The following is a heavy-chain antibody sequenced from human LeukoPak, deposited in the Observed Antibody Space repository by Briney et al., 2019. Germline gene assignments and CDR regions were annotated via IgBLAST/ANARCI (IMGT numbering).Heavy chain of an antibody. CDR2: ISSSSSTI. Sequence: GGSLRLSCAASGFTFSSYSMNWVRQAPGKGLEWVSYISSSSSTIYYADSVKGRFTISRDNAKNSLYLQMNSLRAEDTAVYYCARDLRPQRGYSYGDFDYWGQGTLVTVSS. J-gene: IGHJ4*02. D-gene: IGHD5-18*01. CDR3: ARDLRPQRGYSYGDFDY. V-gene: IGHV3-48*04. CDR1: GFTFSSYS.